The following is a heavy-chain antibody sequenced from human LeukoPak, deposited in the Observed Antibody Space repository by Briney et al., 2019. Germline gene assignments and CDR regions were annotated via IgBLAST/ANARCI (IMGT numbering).Heavy chain of an antibody. CDR2: LYYSGST. Sequence: SETLSLTCTVSGGSISSSSYYWGWIRQPPGKGLEWIGSLYYSGSTYYNPSLKSRVTISVDTSKNQFSLKLSSVTAADTAVYYCARHLDSSRVTGYFDYWGQGTLVTVSS. CDR3: ARHLDSSRVTGYFDY. V-gene: IGHV4-39*01. D-gene: IGHD6-19*01. CDR1: GGSISSSSYY. J-gene: IGHJ4*02.